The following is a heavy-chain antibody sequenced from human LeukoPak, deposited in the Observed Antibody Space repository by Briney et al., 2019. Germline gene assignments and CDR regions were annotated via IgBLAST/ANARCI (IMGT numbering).Heavy chain of an antibody. CDR1: GGSFSGYY. Sequence: PSETLSLTCAVYGGSFSGYYWSWIRQPPGKGLEWIGEINHSGSTNYNPSLKSRVTISVDTSKNQFSLKLNSVTAADTAMYYCARAFGCYPGICGFDIWGQGTMVTVSS. CDR2: INHSGST. J-gene: IGHJ3*02. V-gene: IGHV4-34*01. D-gene: IGHD2-15*01. CDR3: ARAFGCYPGICGFDI.